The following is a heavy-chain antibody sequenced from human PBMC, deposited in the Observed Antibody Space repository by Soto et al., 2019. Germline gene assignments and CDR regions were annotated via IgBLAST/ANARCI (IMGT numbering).Heavy chain of an antibody. CDR3: AKDTYYYDRSGYYTYDY. J-gene: IGHJ4*02. D-gene: IGHD3-22*01. V-gene: IGHV3-30*18. CDR1: GFTFSIYG. CDR2: ISYDGSNK. Sequence: GGSLRLSCAASGFTFSIYGVDWVCQAPGKGLEWVAVISYDGSNKHYADSVKGRFTISRDNSKNTLDLQMNSLRAEDTAVYYCAKDTYYYDRSGYYTYDYWGQGTQVTVSS.